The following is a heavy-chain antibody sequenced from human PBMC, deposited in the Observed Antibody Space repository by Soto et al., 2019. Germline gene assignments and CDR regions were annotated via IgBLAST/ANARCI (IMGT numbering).Heavy chain of an antibody. CDR1: GFTFSSYG. V-gene: IGHV3-30*18. D-gene: IGHD2-8*01. CDR2: ISYDGSNK. Sequence: QVQLVESGGGVVQPGRSLRLSCAASGFTFSSYGMHWVRQAPGKGLEWVAVISYDGSNKYYADSVKGRFTISRDNSKTTLYLQMHSLRAEDTAVYYCAKDFFPLVLIWYFDLWGRGTLVTVSS. CDR3: AKDFFPLVLIWYFDL. J-gene: IGHJ2*01.